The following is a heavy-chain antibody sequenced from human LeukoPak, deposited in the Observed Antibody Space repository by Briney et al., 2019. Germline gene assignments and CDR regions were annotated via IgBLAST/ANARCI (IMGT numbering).Heavy chain of an antibody. J-gene: IGHJ4*02. V-gene: IGHV4-59*08. CDR1: GGSISSYY. Sequence: SETLSLTCTVSGGSISSYYWSWIRQPPGKGLERIGYIYYSGSTNYNPSLKSRVTISVDTSKNQFSLKLSSVTAAGTAVYYCARLPLRSHFDYWGQGTLVTVSS. CDR3: ARLPLRSHFDY. CDR2: IYYSGST.